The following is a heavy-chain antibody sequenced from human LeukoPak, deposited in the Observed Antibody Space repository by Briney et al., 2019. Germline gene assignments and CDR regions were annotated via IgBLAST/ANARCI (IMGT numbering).Heavy chain of an antibody. CDR2: ISGSSGTT. V-gene: IGHV3-48*01. CDR3: ARERAYGTQDYLDY. J-gene: IGHJ4*02. Sequence: GGSLRLSCAASKFIFGDYSMNWVRQAPGKGPEWTSYISGSSGTTYYADSVRGRFTISRDNAKNSLFLQMNSLRVEDTAVYYCARERAYGTQDYLDYWGQGTRVTVSS. CDR1: KFIFGDYS. D-gene: IGHD1-1*01.